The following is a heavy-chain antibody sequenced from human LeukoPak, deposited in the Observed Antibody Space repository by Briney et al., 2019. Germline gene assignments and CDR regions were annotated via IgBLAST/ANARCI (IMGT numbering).Heavy chain of an antibody. CDR1: GFTLSGDY. V-gene: IGHV3-53*01. CDR2: IFGAGTT. D-gene: IGHD2-15*01. CDR3: ARAIQFGGYFDY. Sequence: PGGSLRLSCAASGFTLSGDYMSWVRQAPGKGLEWVSVIFGAGTTYYADSVKGRFTISRDNSKNTLYLQMNSLRADDTAVYYCARAIQFGGYFDYWGQGTLVTVST. J-gene: IGHJ4*02.